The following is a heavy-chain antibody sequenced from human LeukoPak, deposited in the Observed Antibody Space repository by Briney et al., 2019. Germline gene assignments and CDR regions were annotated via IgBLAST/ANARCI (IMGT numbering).Heavy chain of an antibody. D-gene: IGHD6-13*01. CDR3: ARAIAAAGSAFDY. CDR1: GFTFSSYS. CDR2: ISSSSSCI. V-gene: IGHV3-21*01. Sequence: GGSLRLPCAASGFTFSSYSMNWVRQAPGKGLEWLSSISSSSSCIYYADSVKGRFTISRDNAKNSLYLQMNSLRAEDTAVYYCARAIAAAGSAFDYWGQGTLVTVSS. J-gene: IGHJ4*02.